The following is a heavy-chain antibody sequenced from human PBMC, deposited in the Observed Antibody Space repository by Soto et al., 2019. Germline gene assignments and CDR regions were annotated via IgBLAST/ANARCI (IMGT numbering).Heavy chain of an antibody. J-gene: IGHJ5*02. D-gene: IGHD3-10*01. Sequence: ASVKVSCKASGYTFTSYAMDWVRQAPGQRLEWMGWINAGNGNTKYSQKFQGRVTITRDTSASTAYMELSSLRSEDTAVYYCARVKVTMVRGASNWFDPWGQGTLVTVSS. CDR3: ARVKVTMVRGASNWFDP. CDR1: GYTFTSYA. V-gene: IGHV1-3*01. CDR2: INAGNGNT.